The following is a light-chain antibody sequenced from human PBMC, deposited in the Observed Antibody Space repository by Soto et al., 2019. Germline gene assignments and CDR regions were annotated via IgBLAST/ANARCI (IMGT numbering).Light chain of an antibody. CDR1: SSDAGGYNY. J-gene: IGLJ3*02. CDR2: EVS. CDR3: SSYAATSNLWV. V-gene: IGLV2-8*01. Sequence: QSALTQPPSASGSPGQSVTISCTGTSSDAGGYNYVSWYQQHPGKAPKLMIYEVSERPSGVPDRFSGSKSGNTASLTVSGLQAEDEADYYCSSYAATSNLWVFGGGTKLTVL.